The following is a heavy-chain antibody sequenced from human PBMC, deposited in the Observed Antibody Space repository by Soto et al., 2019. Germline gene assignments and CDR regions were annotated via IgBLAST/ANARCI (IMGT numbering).Heavy chain of an antibody. Sequence: QVQLAESGGGVVQPGSSLRLSCTASGFTFSRYAMNWVRQTPGKGLEWVALISYDGSKTTYAESARGRFTVSRDNSKNTFFLQMNSLRSEDTAVYYCAKDRQQLAVSHWLDPWGQGTLVAVSS. V-gene: IGHV3-30*18. CDR3: AKDRQQLAVSHWLDP. D-gene: IGHD1-1*01. J-gene: IGHJ5*02. CDR1: GFTFSRYA. CDR2: ISYDGSKT.